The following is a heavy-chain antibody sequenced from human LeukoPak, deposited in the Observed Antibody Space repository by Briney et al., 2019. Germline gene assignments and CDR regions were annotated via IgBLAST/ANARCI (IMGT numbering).Heavy chain of an antibody. CDR1: GYTFTSYD. D-gene: IGHD3-10*01. J-gene: IGHJ4*02. CDR3: ARAPSRAYYGSGSPYYFDY. CDR2: MNPNSGNT. V-gene: IGHV1-8*01. Sequence: ASVTVSFKASGYTFTSYDINWVRQATGQGLEWMGWMNPNSGNTGYAQKFQGRVTMTRNTSISTAYMELSSLRSEDTAVYYCARAPSRAYYGSGSPYYFDYWGQGTLVTVSS.